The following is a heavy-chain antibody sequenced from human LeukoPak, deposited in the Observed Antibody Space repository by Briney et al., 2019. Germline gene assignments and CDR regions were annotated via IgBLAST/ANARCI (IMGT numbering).Heavy chain of an antibody. CDR2: INPNSGGT. D-gene: IGHD2-15*01. CDR3: ARVCSGGSCYYDP. V-gene: IGHV1-2*02. J-gene: IGHJ5*02. Sequence: ASVKVSCKASGGTFSSYAISWVRQAPGQGLEWMGWINPNSGGTNYAQKFQGRVTMTRDTSISTAYVELSRLRSDDTAVYYCARVCSGGSCYYDPWGQGTLVTVSP. CDR1: GGTFSSYA.